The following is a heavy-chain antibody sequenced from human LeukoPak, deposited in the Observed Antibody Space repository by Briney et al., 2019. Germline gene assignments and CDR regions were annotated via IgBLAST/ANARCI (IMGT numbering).Heavy chain of an antibody. CDR2: IYYSGST. J-gene: IGHJ3*02. CDR3: ARDDPSDAFDI. Sequence: SETLSLTCTVSGGSISSYYWSWIRQPPGKGLEWIGYIYYSGSTNYIPSLKSRVTISVDTSKYQFSLKLSSVTAADTAVYYCARDDPSDAFDIWGQGTMVTVSS. V-gene: IGHV4-59*01. CDR1: GGSISSYY.